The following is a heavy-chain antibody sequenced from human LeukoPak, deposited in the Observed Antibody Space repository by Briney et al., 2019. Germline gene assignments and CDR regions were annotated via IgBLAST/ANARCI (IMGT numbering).Heavy chain of an antibody. CDR2: IYYSGST. CDR3: AREVITMIVVVDDAFDI. CDR1: GGSISSSSYY. Sequence: SETLSLTCTVSGGSISSSSYYWGWIRQPPGKGLEWIGSIYYSGSTYYNPSLKSRVTISVDTSKNQFSLKLSSVTAADTAVYYCAREVITMIVVVDDAFDIWGQGTMVTVSS. D-gene: IGHD3-22*01. V-gene: IGHV4-39*07. J-gene: IGHJ3*02.